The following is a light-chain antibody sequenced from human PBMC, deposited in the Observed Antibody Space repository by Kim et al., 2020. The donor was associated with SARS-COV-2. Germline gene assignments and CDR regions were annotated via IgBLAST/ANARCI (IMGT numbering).Light chain of an antibody. CDR1: HTVGNW. CDR2: KAS. V-gene: IGKV1-5*03. J-gene: IGKJ2*03. CDR3: QQFDSTPSS. Sequence: SSSVGDSVTFPCRASHTVGNWLACYQYKSGKAPKLLIYKASTLESVVPSRFSGSGSGTEFTLTISSLQPDDFATYYCQQFDSTPSSFGQGTKLEI.